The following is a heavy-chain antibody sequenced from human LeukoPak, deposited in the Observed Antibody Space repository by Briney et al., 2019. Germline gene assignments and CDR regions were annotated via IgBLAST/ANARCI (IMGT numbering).Heavy chain of an antibody. Sequence: GGSLRLSCAASGFTFSSYWMSWVRQAPGKGLEWVANIKQDGSEKYYVDSVKGRFTISRDNAKNSLYLQMNSLRAEDTAVYYCARGGSRDFDYGVIPNYFDYWGQGTLVTVSS. J-gene: IGHJ4*02. CDR3: ARGGSRDFDYGVIPNYFDY. D-gene: IGHD4-17*01. V-gene: IGHV3-7*01. CDR1: GFTFSSYW. CDR2: IKQDGSEK.